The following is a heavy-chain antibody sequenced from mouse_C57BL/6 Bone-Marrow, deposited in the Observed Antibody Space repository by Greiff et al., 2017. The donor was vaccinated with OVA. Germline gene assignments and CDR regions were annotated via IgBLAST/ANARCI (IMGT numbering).Heavy chain of an antibody. Sequence: EVKLVESGGGLVKPGGSLTLSCAASGFTFSSYAMSWVRQTPEKRLEWVATISDGGSYTYYPDNAKGRFTISRDNAKNNLYLQMSHLKSEDTAMYYCARRTAQGLYAMDYWGQGTSVTVSS. CDR3: ARRTAQGLYAMDY. CDR1: GFTFSSYA. CDR2: ISDGGSYT. V-gene: IGHV5-4*03. D-gene: IGHD3-2*02. J-gene: IGHJ4*01.